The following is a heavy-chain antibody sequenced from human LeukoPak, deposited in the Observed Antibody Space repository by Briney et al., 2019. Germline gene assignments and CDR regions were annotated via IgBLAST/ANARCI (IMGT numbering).Heavy chain of an antibody. CDR3: ARGRSYCGGDCYSGFDY. J-gene: IGHJ4*02. CDR2: INHSGST. Sequence: SETLSLTCAVYGGSFSGYYWSWIRQPPGKGLEWIGEINHSGSTNYNPSLKSRVTISVDTSKNQFSLKLSSVTAADTAVYYCARGRSYCGGDCYSGFDYWGQGALVTVSS. CDR1: GGSFSGYY. V-gene: IGHV4-34*01. D-gene: IGHD2-21*02.